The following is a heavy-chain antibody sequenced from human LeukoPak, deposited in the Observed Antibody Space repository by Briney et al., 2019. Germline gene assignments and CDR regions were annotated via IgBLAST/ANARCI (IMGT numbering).Heavy chain of an antibody. J-gene: IGHJ2*01. Sequence: PGGSLRLSCAASGFTFSSYAMHWVRQAPGKGLEYVSAISSNGGSTYYANSVKGRFTISRDNSKNTLYLQMGSLRAEDMSVYYCARRIVGAIGYWYFDLWGRGTLVTVSS. CDR2: ISSNGGST. CDR1: GFTFSSYA. CDR3: ARRIVGAIGYWYFDL. V-gene: IGHV3-64*01. D-gene: IGHD1-26*01.